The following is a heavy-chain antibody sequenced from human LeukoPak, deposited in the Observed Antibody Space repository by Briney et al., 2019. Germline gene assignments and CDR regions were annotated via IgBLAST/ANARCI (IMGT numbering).Heavy chain of an antibody. J-gene: IGHJ4*02. CDR1: GFTFNYFW. CDR3: AIVSEY. Sequence: GGSLRLSCAASGFTFNYFWMHWVRQVPGKGLVWVAGINNDGTATYYADFVKGRFTISRDNAKNTVYLQMNGLRAEDTTVYYCAIVSEYWGQGTLVTVSS. D-gene: IGHD2-21*01. CDR2: INNDGTAT. V-gene: IGHV3-74*01.